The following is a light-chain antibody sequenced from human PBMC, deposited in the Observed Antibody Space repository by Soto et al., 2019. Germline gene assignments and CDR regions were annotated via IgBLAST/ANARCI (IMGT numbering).Light chain of an antibody. Sequence: DIQLTQSPSFLSASVGDRVTITCRASQGISNYLAWYQQRPGKAPKLLIYAASTLQTGVPSRFSGSGSGTEFTLTITSLQPDDFATYYCQQYNSYPWTFGQGTKVDIK. CDR3: QQYNSYPWT. V-gene: IGKV1-9*01. CDR2: AAS. J-gene: IGKJ1*01. CDR1: QGISNY.